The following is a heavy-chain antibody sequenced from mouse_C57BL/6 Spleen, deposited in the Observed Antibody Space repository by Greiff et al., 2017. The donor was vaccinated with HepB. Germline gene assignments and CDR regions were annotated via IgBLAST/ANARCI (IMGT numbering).Heavy chain of an antibody. CDR2: INPNNGGT. D-gene: IGHD1-1*01. CDR1: GYTFTDYY. V-gene: IGHV1-26*01. J-gene: IGHJ2*01. Sequence: EVMLQQSGPVLVKPGASVKISCKASGYTFTDYYMNWVKQSHGKSLEWIGDINPNNGGTSYNQKFKGKATLTVDKSSSTAYMELRSLTSEDSAVYYCARKIYYGSSFDYWGQGTTLTVSS. CDR3: ARKIYYGSSFDY.